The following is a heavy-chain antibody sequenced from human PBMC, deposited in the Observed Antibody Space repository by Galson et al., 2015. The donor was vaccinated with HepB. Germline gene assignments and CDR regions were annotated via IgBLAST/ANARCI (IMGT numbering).Heavy chain of an antibody. CDR1: GYSFTSYW. J-gene: IGHJ4*02. CDR3: ARGRSLRITMVRGVYFDY. D-gene: IGHD3-10*01. CDR2: IYPGDSDT. V-gene: IGHV5-51*01. Sequence: QSGAEVKKPGESLKISCKGSGYSFTSYWIGWVRQMPGKGLEWMGIIYPGDSDTRYSPSFQGQVTISADKSISTAYLQWGSLKASDTAMYYCARGRSLRITMVRGVYFDYWGQGTLVTVSS.